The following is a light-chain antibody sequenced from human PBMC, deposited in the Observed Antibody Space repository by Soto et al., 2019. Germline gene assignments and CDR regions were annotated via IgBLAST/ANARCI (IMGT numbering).Light chain of an antibody. J-gene: IGKJ5*01. CDR1: QSVGNN. V-gene: IGKV3-15*01. CDR2: GAS. CDR3: QQYNNWPLT. Sequence: EIVMTQSPATLSVSPGERATLSCRASQSVGNNLAWYQQKPGQAPRLLIHGASTRATGIPARFSGGGSGTEFTLTITSVQSADFAVYWCQQYNNWPLTFGPGTRLEIK.